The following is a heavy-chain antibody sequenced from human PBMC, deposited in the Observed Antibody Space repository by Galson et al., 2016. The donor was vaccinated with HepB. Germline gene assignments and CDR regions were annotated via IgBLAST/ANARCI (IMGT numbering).Heavy chain of an antibody. J-gene: IGHJ5*01. CDR2: IYPDDSNT. D-gene: IGHD5-18*01. V-gene: IGHV5-51*01. CDR3: AVHSGGYSYGVVDS. Sequence: QSGAEVKKPGESLKISCKGSGYSFTNYWIGWVRQMPGKGLEWMGFIYPDDSNTRYSPSFQGQVTFSADKSISTAYLQWSSLKASDTGTYYCAVHSGGYSYGVVDSWGQGTLLTVSS. CDR1: GYSFTNYW.